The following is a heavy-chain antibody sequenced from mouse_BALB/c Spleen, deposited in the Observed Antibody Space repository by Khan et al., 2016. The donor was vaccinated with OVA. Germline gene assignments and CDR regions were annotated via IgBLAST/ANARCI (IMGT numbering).Heavy chain of an antibody. D-gene: IGHD1-1*02. CDR3: AREDYGQWYFDV. CDR1: GFTFSSFG. Sequence: EVELVESGGGLVQPGGSRKLSCAASGFTFSSFGMHWVRQAPEKGLEWVAYISSGSSSIYYADTVKGRFTISRDNSKNTLFLQMTSLRSEDTAMYYCAREDYGQWYFDVWGAGTTVTVSS. J-gene: IGHJ1*01. V-gene: IGHV5-17*02. CDR2: ISSGSSSI.